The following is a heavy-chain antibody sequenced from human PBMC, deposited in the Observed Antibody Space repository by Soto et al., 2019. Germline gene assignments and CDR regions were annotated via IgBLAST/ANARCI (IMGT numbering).Heavy chain of an antibody. CDR2: ISSSSSYI. Sequence: GGSLRLSCAASGFTFSSYSMNWVRQAPGKGLEWVSSISSSSSYIYYADSVKGRFTISRDNAKNSLYLQMNSLRAEDTAVYYCARDREQLVNWFDPWGQGTLVTV. J-gene: IGHJ5*02. V-gene: IGHV3-21*01. CDR3: ARDREQLVNWFDP. CDR1: GFTFSSYS. D-gene: IGHD6-6*01.